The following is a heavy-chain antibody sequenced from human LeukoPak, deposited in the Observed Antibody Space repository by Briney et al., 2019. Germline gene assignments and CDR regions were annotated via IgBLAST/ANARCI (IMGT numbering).Heavy chain of an antibody. Sequence: GGSLRLSCAASGFTFSSYGMHWVRQAPGKGLEWVAFIRYDGSNKYYADSVKDRFTISRDNSKNTLYLQMNSLRAEDTAVYYCATLWIAARSFDYWGQGTLVTVSS. CDR3: ATLWIAARSFDY. CDR1: GFTFSSYG. CDR2: IRYDGSNK. D-gene: IGHD6-6*01. J-gene: IGHJ4*02. V-gene: IGHV3-30*02.